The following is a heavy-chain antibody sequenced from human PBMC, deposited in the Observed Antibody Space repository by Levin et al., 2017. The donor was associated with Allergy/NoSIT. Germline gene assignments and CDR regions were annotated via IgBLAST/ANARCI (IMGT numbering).Heavy chain of an antibody. D-gene: IGHD3-22*01. CDR3: ARDLPTMIVVSAISYNDY. CDR2: ISAYNGNT. CDR1: GYTFTSYG. J-gene: IGHJ4*02. Sequence: GESLKISCKASGYTFTSYGISWVRQAPGQGLEWMGWISAYNGNTNYAQKLQGRVTMTTDTSTSTAYMELRSLRSDDTAVYYCARDLPTMIVVSAISYNDYWGQGTLVTVSS. V-gene: IGHV1-18*01.